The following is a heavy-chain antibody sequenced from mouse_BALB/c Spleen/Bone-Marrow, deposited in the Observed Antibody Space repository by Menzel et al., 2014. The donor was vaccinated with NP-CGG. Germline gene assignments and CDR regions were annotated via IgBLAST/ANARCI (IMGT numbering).Heavy chain of an antibody. CDR1: GYTFTDYA. CDR3: ARGIYYDSTWFAY. Sequence: QVQLQQSGPELMRPGVSVKISCKGSGYTFTDYAMHWVKQSHAKSLEWIGVISTYSGNTNYNQKFKGKATMTVDKSSSTAYIELARLTSEDSAIYYCARGIYYDSTWFAYWGQGTLVTVSA. CDR2: ISTYSGNT. J-gene: IGHJ3*01. D-gene: IGHD2-4*01. V-gene: IGHV1-67*01.